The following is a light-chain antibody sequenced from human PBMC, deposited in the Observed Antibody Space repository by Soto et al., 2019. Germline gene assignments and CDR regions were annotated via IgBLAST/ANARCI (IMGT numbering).Light chain of an antibody. Sequence: QSVLTQPPSVSAAPGQKVTISCSGSSSNIGNNYVSWYQQLPGTAPKLLIYDNNKRPSGIPDRFSGSQSGTSATLGITGLQTGDEGDYYCRTWGRRPGSLFVFGTGTKVTVL. CDR3: RTWGRRPGSLFV. J-gene: IGLJ1*01. V-gene: IGLV1-51*01. CDR2: DNN. CDR1: SSNIGNNY.